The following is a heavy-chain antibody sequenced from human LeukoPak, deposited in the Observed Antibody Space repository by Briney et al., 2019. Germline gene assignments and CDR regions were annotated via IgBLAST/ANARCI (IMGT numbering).Heavy chain of an antibody. J-gene: IGHJ4*02. D-gene: IGHD5-18*01. CDR2: MSYDGFNK. CDR1: GFTFSSYA. V-gene: IGHV3-30*18. CDR3: AKTKGYSYGYYFDY. Sequence: GGSLRLSCAASGFTFSSYATHWVRQSLGKGLEWVAVMSYDGFNKYYADSVKGRFTISRDNSKNTLYLQMNSLRAEDTAVYYCAKTKGYSYGYYFDYWGQGTLVTVSS.